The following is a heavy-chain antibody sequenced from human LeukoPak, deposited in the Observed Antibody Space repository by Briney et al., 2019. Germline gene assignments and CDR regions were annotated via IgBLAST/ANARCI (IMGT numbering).Heavy chain of an antibody. Sequence: GGSLRLSCAASGFTFSSYAMSWVRQAPGKGLEWVSAISGSGGSTYYADSVKGRFTISRDNSKNTLYLQMNSLRAEDTAVYYCAKDQGSIVGARYYYYYMDGWGKGTTVTVSS. J-gene: IGHJ6*03. CDR1: GFTFSSYA. CDR2: ISGSGGST. V-gene: IGHV3-23*01. D-gene: IGHD1-26*01. CDR3: AKDQGSIVGARYYYYYMDG.